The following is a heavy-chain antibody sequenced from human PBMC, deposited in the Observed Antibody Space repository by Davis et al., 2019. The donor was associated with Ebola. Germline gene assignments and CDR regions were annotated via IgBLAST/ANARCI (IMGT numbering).Heavy chain of an antibody. Sequence: ASVKVSCKSSGYTFTSYGLGLVRQAPGLGLEWMGWISGFNTNTNFAQKFQGRVTVSKDTSTNTAYMDLRSLTSDDTAIYYCARAPNYDVLTGTSPYYFDYWGQGTLVTVSS. D-gene: IGHD3-9*01. CDR3: ARAPNYDVLTGTSPYYFDY. CDR1: GYTFTSYG. J-gene: IGHJ4*02. CDR2: ISGFNTNT. V-gene: IGHV1-18*04.